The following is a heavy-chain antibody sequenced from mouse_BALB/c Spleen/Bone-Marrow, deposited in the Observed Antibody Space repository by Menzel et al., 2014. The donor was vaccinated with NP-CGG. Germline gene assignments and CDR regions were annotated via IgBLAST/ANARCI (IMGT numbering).Heavy chain of an antibody. J-gene: IGHJ4*01. D-gene: IGHD4-1*01. CDR2: ISGYYGDA. CDR1: GYTFTDHA. Sequence: QVHVKQSGAKLVRPGVSVKISCKGSGYTFTDHAMHWVKRSHAKSLEWIGLISGYYGDAIYNQKFKGKATLTADKSSSTAYIQFSSLTSDDSAVYFCARELGRRAMDYWGQGTSVTVSS. CDR3: ARELGRRAMDY. V-gene: IGHV1S137*01.